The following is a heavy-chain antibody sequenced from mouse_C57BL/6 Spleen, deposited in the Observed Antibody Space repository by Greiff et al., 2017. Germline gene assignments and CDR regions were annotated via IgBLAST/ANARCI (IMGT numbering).Heavy chain of an antibody. CDR1: GYTFTRYW. D-gene: IGHD1-1*01. J-gene: IGHJ2*01. CDR3: ARDGLSFITTVGGDY. Sequence: QVQLKQPGPELVKPGASVKLSCKASGYTFTRYWLHWVKQRPGQGLEWIGNINPSNGGTNYNEKFKSKATLTVYKSSSTAYMQLSSLTSEDSAVYHFARDGLSFITTVGGDYWVQRTTLTFSS. CDR2: INPSNGGT. V-gene: IGHV1-53*01.